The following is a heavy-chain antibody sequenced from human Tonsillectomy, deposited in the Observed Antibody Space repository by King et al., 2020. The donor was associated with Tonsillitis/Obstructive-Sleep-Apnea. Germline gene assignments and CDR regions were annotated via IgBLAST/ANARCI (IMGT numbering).Heavy chain of an antibody. CDR3: ARIGVAGHYYYYGMDV. CDR2: ISGYNGNT. V-gene: IGHV1-18*01. D-gene: IGHD3-3*01. CDR1: GYTFISYG. J-gene: IGHJ6*02. Sequence: VQLVQSGAEVKKPGASVKVSCKASGYTFISYGISWVRQAPGQGLEWMGWISGYNGNTNYAQKLQGRVTMTTDTSTSTAYMELRSLRSDDTAVYYCARIGVAGHYYYYGMDVWGQGTTVTVSS.